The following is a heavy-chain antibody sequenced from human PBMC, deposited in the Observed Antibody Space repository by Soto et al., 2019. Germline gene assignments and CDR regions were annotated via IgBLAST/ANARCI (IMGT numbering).Heavy chain of an antibody. CDR1: GGTFSSYA. Sequence: QVQLVQSGAEVKKPGSSVKVSCKASGGTFSSYAISWVRQAPGQGLEWMGGIIPIFGTANYAQKFQGRVTITADESTSTAYMELSSLRSQDTAVYYCARRKNRRDSSRYYNLDYWGQGTLVTVSS. D-gene: IGHD3-22*01. CDR2: IIPIFGTA. V-gene: IGHV1-69*01. J-gene: IGHJ4*02. CDR3: ARRKNRRDSSRYYNLDY.